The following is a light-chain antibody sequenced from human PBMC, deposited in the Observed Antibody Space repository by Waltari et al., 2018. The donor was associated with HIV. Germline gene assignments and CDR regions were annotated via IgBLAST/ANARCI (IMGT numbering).Light chain of an antibody. CDR1: TSAVGNYNL. J-gene: IGLJ3*02. V-gene: IGLV2-23*02. Sequence: QSALTQPASVSGSPGQSITISCTGTTSAVGNYNLVSWYRQHPDKAPKLLIFEVTRRPSGVSDRFSVSKSGNTASLTISGLQAEDEADYYCCSYAGSDTLVFGGGTKLTVL. CDR3: CSYAGSDTLV. CDR2: EVT.